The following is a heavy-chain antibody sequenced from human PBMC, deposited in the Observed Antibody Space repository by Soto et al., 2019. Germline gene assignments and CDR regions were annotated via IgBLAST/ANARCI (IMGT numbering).Heavy chain of an antibody. J-gene: IGHJ5*02. CDR1: GFTFSSYG. CDR2: ISHDETYT. D-gene: IGHD6-19*01. V-gene: IGHV3-30-3*01. CDR3: ARDITVANQNCFYP. Sequence: QVQLVESGGGVVQPGRSLRLSCAGSGFTFSSYGLHWVRQAPGKGLEWVTVISHDETYTSYADSVKGRFTISRDDSKSILYLQMNNLRVEDTAVYFCARDITVANQNCFYPWGKGTLVTVSS.